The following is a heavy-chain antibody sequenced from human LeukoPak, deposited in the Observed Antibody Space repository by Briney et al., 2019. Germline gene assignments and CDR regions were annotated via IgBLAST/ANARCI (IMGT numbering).Heavy chain of an antibody. CDR1: GFTFSSYW. V-gene: IGHV3-7*01. Sequence: GGSLRLSCAASGFTFSSYWMTWVRQAPGKGLEWVANIKQDGTDKYYVDSVKGRFTISRDNAKNSLFLQLGSLRADDTAVYYCARASMGGRDYHLDSWGQGTLVTGSS. J-gene: IGHJ4*02. D-gene: IGHD4/OR15-4a*01. CDR3: ARASMGGRDYHLDS. CDR2: IKQDGTDK.